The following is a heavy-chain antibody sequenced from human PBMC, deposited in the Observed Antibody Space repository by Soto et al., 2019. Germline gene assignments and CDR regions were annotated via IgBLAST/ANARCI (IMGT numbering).Heavy chain of an antibody. CDR2: INPSGGST. V-gene: IGHV1-46*01. J-gene: IGHJ4*02. Sequence: ASVKVSCKASGYTXTSYYMHWVRQAPGQGLKWIGIINPSGGSTSYAQKFQGRVTMTRDTSTSTVYMELSSLRSEDTAVYYCARDLVDSSGYYLYYFDYWGQGTLVTVSS. CDR3: ARDLVDSSGYYLYYFDY. D-gene: IGHD3-22*01. CDR1: GYTXTSYY.